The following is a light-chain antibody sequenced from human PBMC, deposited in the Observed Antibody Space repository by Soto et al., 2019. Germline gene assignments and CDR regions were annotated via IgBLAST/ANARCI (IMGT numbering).Light chain of an antibody. CDR1: SSNIGSNT. J-gene: IGLJ1*01. CDR3: ATWDDSLNLLYV. CDR2: LNS. Sequence: QSVLAQPPSASGTPGQRVTISCSGSSSNIGSNTVNWYQQLPGMAPKLLIYLNSRRPSGVPDRFSGSKSGTSASLAISGLQSEDEAEYYCATWDDSLNLLYVFGTGTKV. V-gene: IGLV1-44*01.